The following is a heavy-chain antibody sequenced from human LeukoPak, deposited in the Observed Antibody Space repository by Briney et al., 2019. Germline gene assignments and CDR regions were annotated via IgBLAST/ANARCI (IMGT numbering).Heavy chain of an antibody. V-gene: IGHV4-59*12. CDR1: GDSISSYY. CDR3: ARETSFGELSFDY. J-gene: IGHJ4*02. Sequence: PSETLSLTCTVSGDSISSYYWSWIRQPPGKGLEWIGYIYYSGSTNYNPSLKGRVTISVDTSKNQFSLKLSSVTAADTAVYYCARETSFGELSFDYWGQGTLVTVSS. CDR2: IYYSGST. D-gene: IGHD3-10*01.